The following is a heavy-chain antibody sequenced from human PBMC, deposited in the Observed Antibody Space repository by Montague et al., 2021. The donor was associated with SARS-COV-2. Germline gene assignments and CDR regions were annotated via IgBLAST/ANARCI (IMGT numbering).Heavy chain of an antibody. CDR3: ARWGLNNAFDI. CDR1: GDSIRRSHYF. D-gene: IGHD1/OR15-1a*01. V-gene: IGHV4-39*02. CDR2: IYFTGKT. J-gene: IGHJ3*02. Sequence: ETLSLTCSVSGDSIRRSHYFWAWIRQPPGMGLEWIGSIYFTGKTYYHPSLKSRVTISIDTSKNHFSLRLSSVTAADSAVFYCARWGLNNAFDIWGLGTMITISS.